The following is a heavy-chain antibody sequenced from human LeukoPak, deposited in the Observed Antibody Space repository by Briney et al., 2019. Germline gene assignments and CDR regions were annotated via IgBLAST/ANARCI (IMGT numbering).Heavy chain of an antibody. CDR1: GFTFSSYV. Sequence: GGSLRLSCAACGFTFSSYVMNWFGQPGGKGLEGVSSISESGGTTFYVDSVKGRFAISRNNSKNTLFLQLSGLRADDTAVYYCAIFHASGSRSRGSGFWGQGTLVTVSS. V-gene: IGHV3-23*01. J-gene: IGHJ4*02. CDR3: AIFHASGSRSRGSGF. D-gene: IGHD3-10*01. CDR2: ISESGGTT.